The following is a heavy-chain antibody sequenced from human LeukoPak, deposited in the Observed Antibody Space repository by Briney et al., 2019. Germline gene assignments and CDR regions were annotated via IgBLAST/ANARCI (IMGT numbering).Heavy chain of an antibody. CDR3: AILGIAVAGTGY. CDR1: GFTFSSYS. D-gene: IGHD6-19*01. J-gene: IGHJ4*02. CDR2: ISSSSSYI. V-gene: IGHV3-21*01. Sequence: GGSLRLSCAASGFTFSSYSMNWVRQAPGKGLEWVSSISSSSSYIYYADSVKGRFTISRDNAKNSLYLQMNSLRAEDTAVYYCAILGIAVAGTGYWGQGTLVTVSS.